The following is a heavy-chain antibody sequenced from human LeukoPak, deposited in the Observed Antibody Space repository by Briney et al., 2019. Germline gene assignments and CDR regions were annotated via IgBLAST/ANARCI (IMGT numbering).Heavy chain of an antibody. V-gene: IGHV3-23*01. CDR2: ISGGGGST. D-gene: IGHD5-12*01. CDR1: GFTFRSYW. CDR3: AKDRGYSGYGYFDY. Sequence: GGSLRLSCAPSGFTFRSYWMHWVRQSPGKGLEWVSAISGGGGSTYYADSVKGRFTISRDNSKNTLYLQMNSLRAEDTAVYYCAKDRGYSGYGYFDYWGQGTLVTVSS. J-gene: IGHJ4*02.